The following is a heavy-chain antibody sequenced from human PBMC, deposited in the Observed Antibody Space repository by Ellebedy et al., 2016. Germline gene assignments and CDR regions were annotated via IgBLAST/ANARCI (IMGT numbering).Heavy chain of an antibody. CDR2: INWNSGSI. CDR1: GFTFDDYA. V-gene: IGHV3-9*01. D-gene: IGHD3-16*01. J-gene: IGHJ4*02. CDR3: AKDLRLGELGSFDF. Sequence: GGSLRLSXAASGFTFDDYAMHWVRQVPGKGLEWVSGINWNSGSIGYADSVKGRFTISRDNAKNSLYLQMNSLRAEDTALYYCAKDLRLGELGSFDFWGQGALVTVSS.